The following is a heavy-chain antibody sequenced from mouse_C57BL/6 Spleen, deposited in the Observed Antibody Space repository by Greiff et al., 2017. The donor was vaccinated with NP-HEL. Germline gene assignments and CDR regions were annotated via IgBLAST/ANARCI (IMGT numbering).Heavy chain of an antibody. J-gene: IGHJ1*03. CDR1: GYTFTGYW. V-gene: IGHV1-9*01. CDR3: ARYPYYGSSYHWYFDV. CDR2: ILPGSGST. D-gene: IGHD1-1*01. Sequence: VQLQQSGAELMKPGASVKLSCKATGYTFTGYWIEWVKQRPGHGLEWIGEILPGSGSTNYNEKFKGKATFTADTSSNTAYMQLSSLTTEDSAIYYGARYPYYGSSYHWYFDVWGTGTTVTVSS.